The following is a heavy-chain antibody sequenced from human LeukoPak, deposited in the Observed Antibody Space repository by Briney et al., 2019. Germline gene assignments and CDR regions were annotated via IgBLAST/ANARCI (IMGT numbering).Heavy chain of an antibody. D-gene: IGHD6-19*01. CDR3: ARGSYSSGWDP. Sequence: GRSLRLSCAASGFTFSNYWMHWVRQAPGKGLVWVSRINRDGSSTRYADSVKGRFTSSRDNAKNTLYLQMNSLRAEDTAVYYCARGSYSSGWDPWGQGTLVTVSS. V-gene: IGHV3-74*01. J-gene: IGHJ5*02. CDR1: GFTFSNYW. CDR2: INRDGSST.